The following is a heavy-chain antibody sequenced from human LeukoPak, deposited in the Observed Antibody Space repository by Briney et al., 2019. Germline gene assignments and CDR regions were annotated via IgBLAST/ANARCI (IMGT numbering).Heavy chain of an antibody. Sequence: SETLSLTCTVSGGSISSYNWNWIRQPPGKGLEWIGYIYYSGSTNYNPSLKSRVTISVDTSKNQFSLKLSSVTAADTAVYYCARDRSTAGYMDVWGQGTTVTVSS. CDR3: ARDRSTAGYMDV. D-gene: IGHD3-16*02. V-gene: IGHV4-59*01. J-gene: IGHJ6*03. CDR2: IYYSGST. CDR1: GGSISSYN.